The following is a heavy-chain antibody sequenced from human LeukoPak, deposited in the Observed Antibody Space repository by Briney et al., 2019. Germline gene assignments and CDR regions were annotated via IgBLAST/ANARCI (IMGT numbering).Heavy chain of an antibody. CDR3: ARQAVGSSAFDI. V-gene: IGHV4-59*05. D-gene: IGHD2-15*01. CDR2: IYYSGST. J-gene: IGHJ3*02. CDR1: GGSISSYY. Sequence: SETLSLTCTVSGGSISSYYWSWIRQPPGKGLEWIGSIYYSGSTYYNPSLKSRVTVSVDTSKNQFSLKLSSVTAADTAVYYCARQAVGSSAFDIWGQGTMVTVSS.